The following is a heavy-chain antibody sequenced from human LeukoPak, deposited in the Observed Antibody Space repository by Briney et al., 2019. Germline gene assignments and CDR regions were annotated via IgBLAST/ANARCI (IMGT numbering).Heavy chain of an antibody. Sequence: PGGSLRLSCAASGFTFSSYAMSWVRQAPGKGLEWVSAISGSGGSTYYADSVKGRFTISRDNSKNTLYLQMNSLRAEDTGVYYCAKGTKRSAYYYDSSGPPGGNYWGQGTLVTVSS. CDR2: ISGSGGST. D-gene: IGHD3-22*01. J-gene: IGHJ4*02. V-gene: IGHV3-23*01. CDR3: AKGTKRSAYYYDSSGPPGGNY. CDR1: GFTFSSYA.